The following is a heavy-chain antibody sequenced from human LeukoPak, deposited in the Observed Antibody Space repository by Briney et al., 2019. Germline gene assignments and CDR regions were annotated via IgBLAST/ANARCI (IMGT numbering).Heavy chain of an antibody. V-gene: IGHV4-38-2*01. CDR1: RYSISSGYQ. Sequence: KPSETLSLTSAVSRYSISSGYQWAWTPRPPGKGLEWIETIYRSGSAYYNPSLKSSVTISVDTSKNQFSLRATSVTAADTSVYYCARVDYVLADWGQGTLVTVSS. J-gene: IGHJ4*02. D-gene: IGHD3-3*02. CDR2: IYRSGSA. CDR3: ARVDYVLAD.